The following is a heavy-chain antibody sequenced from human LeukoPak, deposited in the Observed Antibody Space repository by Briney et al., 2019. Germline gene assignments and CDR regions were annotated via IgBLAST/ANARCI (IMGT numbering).Heavy chain of an antibody. Sequence: GGSLRLSCVPSGFTVSSYPMSWVRQAAGKGLEWVSSISSSSSYIYYADSVKGRFTISRDNAKNSLYLQMNSLRAEDTAVYYCARSHSDIARVRIDYWGQGTLVTVSS. D-gene: IGHD3-9*01. J-gene: IGHJ4*02. V-gene: IGHV3-21*01. CDR2: ISSSSSYI. CDR1: GFTVSSYP. CDR3: ARSHSDIARVRIDY.